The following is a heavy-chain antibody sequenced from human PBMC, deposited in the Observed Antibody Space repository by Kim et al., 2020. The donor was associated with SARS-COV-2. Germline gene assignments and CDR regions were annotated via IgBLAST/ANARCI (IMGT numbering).Heavy chain of an antibody. J-gene: IGHJ4*02. Sequence: GGSLRLSCAVSGIPFSDAWMNWVRQAPGKGLEWVGRIKSKTDGGTVDLAAPVKGRFAISRDDSKNMLYLLMNSLKPDDSAVYYCTTVSMRWGQGTLVTVS. D-gene: IGHD2-2*01. V-gene: IGHV3-15*01. CDR3: TTVSMR. CDR2: IKSKTDGGTV. CDR1: GIPFSDAW.